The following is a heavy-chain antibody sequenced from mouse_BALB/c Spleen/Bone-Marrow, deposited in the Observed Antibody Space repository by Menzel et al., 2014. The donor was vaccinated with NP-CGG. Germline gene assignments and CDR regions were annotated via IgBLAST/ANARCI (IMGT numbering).Heavy chain of an antibody. Sequence: VKLMESGPGLVAPSQSLSITCTVSGFSLTSYGVHWVRQPPGKGLEWLGVIWAGGSTNYNSALMSRLSIGKDNSKSQVFLKMNSLQTDDKAMYYCVRGGGDGYYNWYFDVWGAGTTVTVSS. D-gene: IGHD2-3*01. CDR3: VRGGGDGYYNWYFDV. CDR1: GFSLTSYG. V-gene: IGHV2-9*02. CDR2: IWAGGST. J-gene: IGHJ1*01.